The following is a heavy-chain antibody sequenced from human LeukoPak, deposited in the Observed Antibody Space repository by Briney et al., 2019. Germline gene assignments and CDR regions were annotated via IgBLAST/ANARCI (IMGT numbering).Heavy chain of an antibody. CDR1: GGSLSSLY. V-gene: IGHV4-59*01. Sequence: PSETLSLTCTVSGGSLSSLYWSWIRQPPGKGLEWIGYIYDSVTTNYNPSLKSRVTISVDTSKNQFSLKLGSVTAADTAVYYCARGGYYYLNWGQGTMVTVSS. J-gene: IGHJ3*01. CDR3: ARGGYYYLN. CDR2: IYDSVTT. D-gene: IGHD3-10*01.